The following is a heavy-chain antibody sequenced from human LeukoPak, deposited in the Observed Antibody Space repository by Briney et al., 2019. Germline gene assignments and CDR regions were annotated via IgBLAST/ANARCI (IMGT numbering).Heavy chain of an antibody. V-gene: IGHV3-48*03. J-gene: IGHJ3*02. CDR3: ARARRGATRAFDI. Sequence: GGSLRLSCAASGFTFSNYAMSWVRQAPGKGLEWVSYISSSGSTIYYADSVKGRFTISRDNAKNSLYLQMNSLRAEDTAVYYCARARRGATRAFDIWGQGTMVTVSS. CDR2: ISSSGSTI. D-gene: IGHD1-26*01. CDR1: GFTFSNYA.